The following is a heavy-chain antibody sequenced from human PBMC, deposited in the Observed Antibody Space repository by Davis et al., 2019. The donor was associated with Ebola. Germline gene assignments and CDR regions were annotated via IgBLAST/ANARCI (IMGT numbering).Heavy chain of an antibody. CDR3: ARAYCGGDCYYRYFDL. V-gene: IGHV4-59*01. CDR2: IYYLGST. J-gene: IGHJ2*01. Sequence: MPSQTLSLTCPLSAGSISIYYWSWIRQSPGKGLEWIAYIYYLGSTNYNPSLQSRVTLSVDTSKNQFSLKLSSVTAATTAVYYCARAYCGGDCYYRYFDLWGRGTLVTVSS. D-gene: IGHD2-21*02. CDR1: AGSISIYY.